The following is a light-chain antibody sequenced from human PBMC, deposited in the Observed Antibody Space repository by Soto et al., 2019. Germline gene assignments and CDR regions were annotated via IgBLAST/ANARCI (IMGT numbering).Light chain of an antibody. CDR3: QQCYSSPWT. V-gene: IGKV1-39*01. CDR1: QNVKSY. CDR2: ASS. Sequence: DIQITQSPSSLSASVRGRVTITSRASQNVKSYLDWYQQKPGRAPKLLIYASSSLQSGVPSRFSGSGSGADFILTISSLQSEDFATYYCQQCYSSPWTFGQGTRLDIK. J-gene: IGKJ5*01.